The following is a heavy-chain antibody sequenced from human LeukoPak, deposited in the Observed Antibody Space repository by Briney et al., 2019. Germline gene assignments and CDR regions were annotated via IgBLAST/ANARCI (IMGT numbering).Heavy chain of an antibody. D-gene: IGHD4-17*01. CDR2: IKNKIDGGTT. CDR1: GFTFNLAW. Sequence: GGSLRLSCAASGFTFNLAWINWVRQAPGKGLEWVGRIKNKIDGGTTDYAAPVKGRFTISRDDSKNTVYLQMNSLKSEDTALYYCNTDGDYGDYVDSWGQETLVTVSS. V-gene: IGHV3-15*07. CDR3: NTDGDYGDYVDS. J-gene: IGHJ4*02.